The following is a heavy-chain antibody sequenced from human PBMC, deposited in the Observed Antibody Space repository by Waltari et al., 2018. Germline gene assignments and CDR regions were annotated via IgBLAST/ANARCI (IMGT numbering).Heavy chain of an antibody. CDR3: SHIPGYTTSRPFDY. J-gene: IGHJ4*02. Sequence: QITLKESGPTLVKPTQTLTLTCTFSGFSLSTSGVGVGWIRQPPGKALEWLALIYWNDDKYYSPSLKTRLTITKDTSKNQVVLTMTNMDPVDTSTYYCSHIPGYTTSRPFDYWGQGTLVTVSS. D-gene: IGHD2-15*01. V-gene: IGHV2-5*01. CDR2: IYWNDDK. CDR1: GFSLSTSGVG.